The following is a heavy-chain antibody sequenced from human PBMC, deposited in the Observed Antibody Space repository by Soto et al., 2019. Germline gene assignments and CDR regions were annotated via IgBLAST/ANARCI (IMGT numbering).Heavy chain of an antibody. J-gene: IGHJ4*02. CDR3: ARIAGTYYDILTGYYHDY. Sequence: ASVKVSCKASGYTFTGYGISWVRQAPGQGLEWMGWISAYNGNTNYAQKLQGRVTMTTDTSTSTAYMELRSLRSDDTAVYYCARIAGTYYDILTGYYHDYWGQGTLVTVSS. D-gene: IGHD3-9*01. CDR1: GYTFTGYG. CDR2: ISAYNGNT. V-gene: IGHV1-18*01.